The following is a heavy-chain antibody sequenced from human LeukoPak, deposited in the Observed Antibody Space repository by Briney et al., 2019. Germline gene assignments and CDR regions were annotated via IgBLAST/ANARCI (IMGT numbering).Heavy chain of an antibody. CDR2: FNPSGGST. V-gene: IGHV1-46*01. CDR1: GYTFTNYY. J-gene: IGHJ6*03. Sequence: GASVKVSCKASGYTFTNYYMHWVRQAPGQGLEWMGVFNPSGGSTSYAQKLQGRVTMTRDTSTSTVYMELSSLRSEDTAVYYCARDPSKTTVTTAGASYYMDVWGKGTTVTVSS. D-gene: IGHD4-17*01. CDR3: ARDPSKTTVTTAGASYYMDV.